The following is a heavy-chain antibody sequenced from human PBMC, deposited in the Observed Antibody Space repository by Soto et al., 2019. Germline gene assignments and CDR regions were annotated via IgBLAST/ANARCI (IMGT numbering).Heavy chain of an antibody. Sequence: QVQLVQSGAEVKKPGASVKVSCKASGYTFTNYGISWVRQAPGQGLEWMGWISTYNGHTTSAQKLQGRVTMTTDTSTSTAYMELRSLRSDDTAVYYCARDWGQQWLAYGMDVWGQGTTVTVPS. CDR3: ARDWGQQWLAYGMDV. V-gene: IGHV1-18*01. J-gene: IGHJ6*02. D-gene: IGHD6-19*01. CDR2: ISTYNGHT. CDR1: GYTFTNYG.